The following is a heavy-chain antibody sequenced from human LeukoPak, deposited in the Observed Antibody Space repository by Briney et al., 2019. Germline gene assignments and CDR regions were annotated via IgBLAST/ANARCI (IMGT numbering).Heavy chain of an antibody. J-gene: IGHJ4*02. V-gene: IGHV1-2*02. CDR1: GYTFTGYY. CDR3: ASRRVDTAMVNDY. Sequence: GASVKVSCKASGYTFTGYYMHWVRQAPGQGLEWMGWINPNSGGTNYAQKFRGRVTMTRDTSISTAYMELSRLRSDDTAVYYCASRRVDTAMVNDYWGQGTLVTVSS. D-gene: IGHD5-18*01. CDR2: INPNSGGT.